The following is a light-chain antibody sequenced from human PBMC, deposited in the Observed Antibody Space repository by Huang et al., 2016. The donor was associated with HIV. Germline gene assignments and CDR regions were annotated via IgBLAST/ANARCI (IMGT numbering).Light chain of an antibody. V-gene: IGKV3-15*01. CDR2: GAS. CDR3: QQYNNWPPVT. Sequence: ETVMTQSPATLSVSPGERVTLSCRASERVGRTLAWYQQKPGQAPRLLLYGASTRATGVPPRFSGRGSGTEFTLSISSLQSEDFAVYYCQQYNNWPPVTFGQGTRLEIK. CDR1: ERVGRT. J-gene: IGKJ5*01.